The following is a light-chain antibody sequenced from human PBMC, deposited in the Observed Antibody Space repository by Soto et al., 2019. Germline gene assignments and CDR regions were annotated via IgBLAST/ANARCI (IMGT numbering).Light chain of an antibody. CDR3: QQYGSSPAT. CDR2: GAS. V-gene: IGKV3-20*01. J-gene: IGKJ1*01. Sequence: EIVLTQSPGTLSLPPGERATLSCRASQSVSSNYLAWYQQKPGQAPRLLIYGASSRATGIPDRFSGSGSMTDSTLTISRLEPEDFAVYYCQQYGSSPATFGQGTKVDIK. CDR1: QSVSSNY.